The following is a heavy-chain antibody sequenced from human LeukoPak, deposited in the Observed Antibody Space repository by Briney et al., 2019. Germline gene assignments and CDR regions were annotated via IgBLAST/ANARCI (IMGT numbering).Heavy chain of an antibody. CDR2: IYHSGST. V-gene: IGHV4-38-2*02. CDR1: GYSISSGYY. Sequence: SETLSLTCTVSGYSISSGYYWGWIRQPPGKGLEWIGSIYHSGSTYYNPSLKSRVTISVDTSKNQFSLKLSSVTAADTAVYYCASGRWLDDAFDIWGQGTMVTVSS. J-gene: IGHJ3*02. CDR3: ASGRWLDDAFDI. D-gene: IGHD6-19*01.